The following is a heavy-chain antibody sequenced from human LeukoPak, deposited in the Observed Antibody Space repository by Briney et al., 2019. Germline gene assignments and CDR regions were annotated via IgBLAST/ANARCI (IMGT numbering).Heavy chain of an antibody. CDR2: INQDGSEK. V-gene: IGHV3-7*01. CDR1: GFTFSSYW. D-gene: IGHD2-15*01. Sequence: GGSLRLSCAASGFTFSSYWMSWVRQAPGKGLEWVASINQDGSEKYYVDSVKGRFTISRDNTKNSLYLQMNSLRAEDTAVYYCAREESGYCSGGTCYQWSAFDIWGQGTMVTVSS. CDR3: AREESGYCSGGTCYQWSAFDI. J-gene: IGHJ3*02.